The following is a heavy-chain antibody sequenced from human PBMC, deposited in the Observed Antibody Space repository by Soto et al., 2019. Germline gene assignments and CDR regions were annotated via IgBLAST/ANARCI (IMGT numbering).Heavy chain of an antibody. Sequence: ETLSLTCTVSGGSISSYYWSWIRQPPGKGLEWIGYIYYSGSTNYNPSLKSRVTISVDTSKNQFSLKLSSVTAADTAVYYCARRYGTVFDVWGQGTLVTVSS. CDR1: GGSISSYY. D-gene: IGHD6-13*01. CDR3: ARRYGTVFDV. CDR2: IYYSGST. V-gene: IGHV4-59*01. J-gene: IGHJ4*02.